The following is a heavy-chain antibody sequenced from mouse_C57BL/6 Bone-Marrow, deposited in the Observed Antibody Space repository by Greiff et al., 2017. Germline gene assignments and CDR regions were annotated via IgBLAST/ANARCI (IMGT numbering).Heavy chain of an antibody. D-gene: IGHD1-1*01. V-gene: IGHV1-50*01. CDR1: GYTFTSYW. CDR3: ARDGFLRYGDY. J-gene: IGHJ2*01. CDR2: IDPSDSYT. Sequence: QVQLKQPGAELVKPGASVKLSCKASGYTFTSYWMQWVKQRPGQGLEWIGEIDPSDSYTNYNQKFKGKATLTVDTSSSTAYMQLSSLTSEDSAVYYCARDGFLRYGDYWGQGTTLTVSS.